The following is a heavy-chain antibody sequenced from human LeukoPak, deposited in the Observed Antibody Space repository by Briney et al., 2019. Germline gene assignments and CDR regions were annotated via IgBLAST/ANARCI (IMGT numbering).Heavy chain of an antibody. CDR1: GGSISSGGYY. D-gene: IGHD2-2*01. CDR2: IYYSGST. J-gene: IGHJ6*02. Sequence: SETLSLTCTVSGGSISSGGYYWSWIRQHPGKGLEWIGYIYYSGSTYYNPSLKSRVTISVDTSKNQFSLKLSSVTAADTAVYYCARDSEHCSSTSCPGYYYYGMDVWGQGTTVTVSS. CDR3: ARDSEHCSSTSCPGYYYYGMDV. V-gene: IGHV4-31*03.